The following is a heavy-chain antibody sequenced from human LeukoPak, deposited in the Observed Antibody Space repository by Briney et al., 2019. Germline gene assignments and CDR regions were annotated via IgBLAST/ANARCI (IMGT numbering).Heavy chain of an antibody. CDR3: ARSQFDY. V-gene: IGHV3-74*01. J-gene: IGHJ4*02. Sequence: GGSLRLSCATSGFAFSSYWMLWVSQVPGKGLVWVSRISGDGSTTTYADSVKGRFTISRDNTNNILYLQMNSLRAEDTAIYYCARSQFDYWGQGILVTVTS. CDR1: GFAFSSYW. CDR2: ISGDGSTT.